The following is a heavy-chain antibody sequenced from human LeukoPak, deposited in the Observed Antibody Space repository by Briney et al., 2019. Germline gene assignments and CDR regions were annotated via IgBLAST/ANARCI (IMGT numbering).Heavy chain of an antibody. D-gene: IGHD6-13*01. CDR1: GFTFSKTW. J-gene: IGHJ3*02. V-gene: IGHV3-23*01. CDR3: ARDSEQQLVLGAFDI. CDR2: IIDSGEST. Sequence: GGSLRLSCIGSGFTFSKTWMMWVRQAPGKGLGWVSGIIDSGESTYYANFAKGRFTISRDNSNNTLYLQMNSLRAEDTAVYYCARDSEQQLVLGAFDIWGQGTMVTVSS.